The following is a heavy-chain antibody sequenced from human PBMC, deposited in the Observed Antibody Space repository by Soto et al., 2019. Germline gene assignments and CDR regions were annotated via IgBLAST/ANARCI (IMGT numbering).Heavy chain of an antibody. V-gene: IGHV1-2*04. D-gene: IGHD6-13*01. Sequence: DSVKGSCKASAYTFTGYYRHWVRQAPGQGLEWMGWINPNSGGTNYAQKFQGWVTMTRDTSISTAYMELSRLRSDDTAVYYCARAGASSRPLYYCMAVWGKGTTVTVSS. CDR2: INPNSGGT. CDR3: ARAGASSRPLYYCMAV. J-gene: IGHJ6*03. CDR1: AYTFTGYY.